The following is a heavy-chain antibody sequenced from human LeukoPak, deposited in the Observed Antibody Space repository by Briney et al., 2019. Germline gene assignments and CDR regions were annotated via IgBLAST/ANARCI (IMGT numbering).Heavy chain of an antibody. J-gene: IGHJ4*02. V-gene: IGHV1-2*04. CDR2: INPNSGGT. CDR1: GYTFTGYY. D-gene: IGHD5-18*01. CDR3: AKRGHSYGDFDY. Sequence: ASVKVSCKASGYTFTGYYMHWVRQAPGQGLEWMGWINPNSGGTNYAQKFQGWVTMTRDTSISTAYMELSRLRSEDTAVYYCAKRGHSYGDFDYWGQGTLVTVSS.